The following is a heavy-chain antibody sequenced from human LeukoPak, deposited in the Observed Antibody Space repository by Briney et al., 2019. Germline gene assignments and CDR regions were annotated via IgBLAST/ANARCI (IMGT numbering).Heavy chain of an antibody. D-gene: IGHD3-10*01. V-gene: IGHV4-34*01. Sequence: SETLSLTCAVYGGSFSGYYWSWIRQPPGKGLEWIGEINHSGSTNYNPSLKSRVTISVDTSKNQFSLKLSSVTAADTAVYYCARISGGDSYYFDYWGQGTLVTVSS. CDR1: GGSFSGYY. CDR3: ARISGGDSYYFDY. CDR2: INHSGST. J-gene: IGHJ4*02.